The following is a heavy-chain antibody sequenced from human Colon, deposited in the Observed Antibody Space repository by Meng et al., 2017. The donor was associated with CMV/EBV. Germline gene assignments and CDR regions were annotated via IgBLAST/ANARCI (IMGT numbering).Heavy chain of an antibody. CDR1: GCTFNSYT. V-gene: IGHV1-69*04. CDR2: IIPILGIA. CDR3: ARDTVAGTFPDY. D-gene: IGHD6-19*01. Sequence: SVKVSCKASGCTFNSYTISWVRQAPGQGLEWMGRIIPILGIANYAQKFQGRVTITADKSTSTAYMELSSLRSEDTAVYYCARDTVAGTFPDYWGQGTLVTVSS. J-gene: IGHJ4*02.